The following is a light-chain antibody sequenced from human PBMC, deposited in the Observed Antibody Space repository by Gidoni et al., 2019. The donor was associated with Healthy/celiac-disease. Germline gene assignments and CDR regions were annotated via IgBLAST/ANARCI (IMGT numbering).Light chain of an antibody. CDR1: QSVSSY. J-gene: IGKJ4*01. CDR2: DAS. V-gene: IGKV3-11*01. CDR3: QQRSNWPPLT. Sequence: EIVLTQSPATLSLSPGERATLSCRASQSVSSYLAWDQQKPGQAPRLLIYDASNRATGIPARFSGSGSGTDFTLTISSLEPEDFAVYYCQQRSNWPPLTFGGGTKVEFK.